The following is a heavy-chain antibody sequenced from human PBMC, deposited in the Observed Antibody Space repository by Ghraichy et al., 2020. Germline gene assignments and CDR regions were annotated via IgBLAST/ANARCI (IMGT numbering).Heavy chain of an antibody. J-gene: IGHJ4*02. Sequence: ASVKVSCKASGYPFTGYYIHWVRQAPGQGLEWMGWINPNSGGTNYAQNFQGRVTMTRDTSILTVHMELTRLRSDDTSVYYCARDEAVAGYDFWGQGPLVTVSS. CDR3: ARDEAVAGYDF. CDR1: GYPFTGYY. V-gene: IGHV1-2*02. D-gene: IGHD6-19*01. CDR2: INPNSGGT.